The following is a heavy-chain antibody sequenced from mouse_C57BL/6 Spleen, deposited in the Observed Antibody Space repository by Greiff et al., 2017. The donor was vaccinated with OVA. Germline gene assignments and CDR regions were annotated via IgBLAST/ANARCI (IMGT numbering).Heavy chain of an antibody. D-gene: IGHD1-1*01. Sequence: QVQLKQSGPELVKPGASVKISCKASGYAFSSSWMNWVKQRPGKGLEWIGRIYPGDGDTNYNGKFKGKATLTADKSSSTAYMQLSSLTSEDSAVYFCARPPYYYGSSYWYFDVWGTGTTVTVSS. CDR2: IYPGDGDT. J-gene: IGHJ1*03. CDR1: GYAFSSSW. CDR3: ARPPYYYGSSYWYFDV. V-gene: IGHV1-82*01.